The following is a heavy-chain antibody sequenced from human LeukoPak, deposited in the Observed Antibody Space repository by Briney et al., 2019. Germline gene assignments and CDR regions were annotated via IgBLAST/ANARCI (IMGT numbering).Heavy chain of an antibody. CDR3: ARGLDLSAY. D-gene: IGHD3/OR15-3a*01. J-gene: IGHJ4*02. CDR1: GYTFTNFG. CDR2: ISSYNGNT. Sequence: ASVKASCTSSGYTFTNFGFSWVRQAPGQGLEWMGWISSYNGNTEYAQRFQDRVTMTLDSPTNTTYMELRSLRSDDTAVYFCARGLDLSAYWGQGTLVTVSS. V-gene: IGHV1-18*01.